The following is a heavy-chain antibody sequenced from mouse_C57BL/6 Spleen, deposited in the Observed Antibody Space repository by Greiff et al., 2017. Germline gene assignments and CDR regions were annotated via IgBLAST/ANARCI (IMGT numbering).Heavy chain of an antibody. CDR2: IYPGSGST. D-gene: IGHD4-1*02. V-gene: IGHV1-55*01. Sequence: QVQLQQSGAELVKPGASVKMSCKASGYTFTSYWITWVKQRPGQGLEWIGDIYPGSGSTNYNEKFKSKATLTVDTSSSTAYMQLSSLTSEDSAVYYCARGRGNWDYFDYWGQGTTLTVSS. J-gene: IGHJ2*01. CDR1: GYTFTSYW. CDR3: ARGRGNWDYFDY.